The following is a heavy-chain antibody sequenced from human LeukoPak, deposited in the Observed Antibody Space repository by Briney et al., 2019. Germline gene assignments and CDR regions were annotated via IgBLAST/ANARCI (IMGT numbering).Heavy chain of an antibody. CDR3: ARDNYGGLFGY. D-gene: IGHD4-23*01. J-gene: IGHJ4*02. Sequence: PGGSLRLSCAASGFTVSTNYMSWVRQAPGKGLEWVSVIGSDSGDTRYADSVEGRFTISRDNAKNSLYLQMNSLRAEDTAVYYCARDNYGGLFGYWGRGTLVTVSS. CDR2: IGSDSGDT. V-gene: IGHV3-11*06. CDR1: GFTVSTNY.